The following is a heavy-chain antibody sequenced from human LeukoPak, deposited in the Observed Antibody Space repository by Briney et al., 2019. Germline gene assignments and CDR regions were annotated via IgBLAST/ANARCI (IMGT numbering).Heavy chain of an antibody. V-gene: IGHV3-23*01. D-gene: IGHD3-16*01. CDR2: ISGSGGST. J-gene: IGHJ4*02. CDR1: GFTFSSYA. CDR3: AKFSALYGWVFDY. Sequence: PGGSLRLFCAASGFTFSSYAMSWVRQAPGKGLEWVSAISGSGGSTYYADSVKGRFTISRDNSKNTLYLQMNSLRAEDTAVYYCAKFSALYGWVFDYWGQGTLVTVSS.